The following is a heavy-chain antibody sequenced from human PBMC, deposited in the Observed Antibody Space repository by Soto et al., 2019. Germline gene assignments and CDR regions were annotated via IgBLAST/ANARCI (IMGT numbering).Heavy chain of an antibody. CDR2: IIPIFGTA. CDR3: ARTTMTTVTTRPYYYYYGMDV. D-gene: IGHD4-17*01. V-gene: IGHV1-69*13. CDR1: GGTFSSYA. Sequence: EASVKVSCKASGGTFSSYAISWVRQAPGQGLEWMGGIIPIFGTANYAQKFQGRVTITADESTSTAYMELSSLRSEDTAVYYCARTTMTTVTTRPYYYYYGMDVWGQGTTVTVSS. J-gene: IGHJ6*02.